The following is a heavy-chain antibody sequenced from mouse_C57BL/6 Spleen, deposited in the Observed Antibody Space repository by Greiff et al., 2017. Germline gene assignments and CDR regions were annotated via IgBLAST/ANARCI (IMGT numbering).Heavy chain of an antibody. Sequence: EVQRVESGGGLVQPGGSMKLSCAASGFTFSDAWMDWVRQSPEKGLEWVAEIRNKANNHATYYAESVKGRFTISRDDSKSSVYLQMNSLRAEDTGIYYCTRRGLRQGYAMDYWGQGTSVTVSS. D-gene: IGHD2-4*01. CDR3: TRRGLRQGYAMDY. CDR1: GFTFSDAW. J-gene: IGHJ4*01. V-gene: IGHV6-6*01. CDR2: IRNKANNHAT.